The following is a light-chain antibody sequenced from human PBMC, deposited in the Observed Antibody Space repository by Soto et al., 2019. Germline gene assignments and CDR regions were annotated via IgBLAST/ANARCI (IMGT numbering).Light chain of an antibody. CDR3: HCYEDSPPFP. CDR1: QTINSKY. V-gene: IGKV3-20*01. Sequence: EIVLTQSSGTLSLSPGERATFSCRASQTINSKYLAWYQQKPGQAPRLLIYGASSRATSIPDRFRGSGCGTDFALTISRLEPEAFSLYYCHCYEDSPPFPFGPGTRLDIK. CDR2: GAS. J-gene: IGKJ3*01.